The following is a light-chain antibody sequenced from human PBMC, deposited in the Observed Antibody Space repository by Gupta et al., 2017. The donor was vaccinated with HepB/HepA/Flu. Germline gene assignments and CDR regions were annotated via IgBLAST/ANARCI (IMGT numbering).Light chain of an antibody. J-gene: IGKJ4*01. V-gene: IGKV3-11*01. CDR2: DAS. Sequence: EIVLTQSPATLSLSPGERATLSCRASQSVSGYLAWYQQKPGQAPRLLIYDASHRATGIPGRFSGSGSGTDFTLTISSLEPEDFTVYYCQQRSKWPLTFGGGTRVEIK. CDR1: QSVSGY. CDR3: QQRSKWPLT.